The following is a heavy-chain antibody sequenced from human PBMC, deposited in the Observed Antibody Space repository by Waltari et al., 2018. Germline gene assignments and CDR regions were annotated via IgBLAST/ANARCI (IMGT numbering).Heavy chain of an antibody. Sequence: EVQVVESGGGLEQPGRSLRLSCTTSGFTFADYDMTWVRQPPGKGLEWEGFIRSNVYGGTTEYAASVKGRFTISRDDSKSIAYLQMNSLKAEDTAVYYCTRKVDIFDYWGQGTLVTVSS. CDR2: IRSNVYGGTT. V-gene: IGHV3-49*04. CDR1: GFTFADYD. J-gene: IGHJ4*02. D-gene: IGHD1-26*01. CDR3: TRKVDIFDY.